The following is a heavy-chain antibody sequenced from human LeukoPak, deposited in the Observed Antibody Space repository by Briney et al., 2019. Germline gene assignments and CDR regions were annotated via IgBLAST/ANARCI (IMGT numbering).Heavy chain of an antibody. CDR2: IYYSGST. D-gene: IGHD1-26*01. Sequence: SETLSLTCTVSGGSIGSSSYYWGWIRQPPGKGLEWIGSIYYSGSTYNNPSLKSRVTISVDTSKNQFSLKLSSVTAADTAVYYCAALGPMGYYYYGMDVWGQGTTVTVSS. V-gene: IGHV4-39*01. J-gene: IGHJ6*02. CDR1: GGSIGSSSYY. CDR3: AALGPMGYYYYGMDV.